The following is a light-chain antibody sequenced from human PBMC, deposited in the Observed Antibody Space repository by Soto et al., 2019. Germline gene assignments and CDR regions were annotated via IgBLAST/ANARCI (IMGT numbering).Light chain of an antibody. Sequence: VLTQSPATLSLSPSERATLSCRACQSVSSYLAWYQQKPGQAPRLLSYDASNRATGIPGRFSGSGSGTDFTLTITRLEPEDFAVYYCQQRSNWPPAITFGQGTRLEIK. J-gene: IGKJ5*01. V-gene: IGKV3-11*01. CDR3: QQRSNWPPAIT. CDR1: QSVSSY. CDR2: DAS.